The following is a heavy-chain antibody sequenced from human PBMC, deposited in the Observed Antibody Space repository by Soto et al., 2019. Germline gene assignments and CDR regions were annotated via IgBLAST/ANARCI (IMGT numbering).Heavy chain of an antibody. CDR2: ISGSGGST. D-gene: IGHD3-9*01. CDR3: AKDRYPVLRYFDWLFLG. CDR1: GFTFSSYA. V-gene: IGHV3-23*01. Sequence: GGSLRLSYAASGFTFSSYAMSWVRQAPGKGLEWVSAISGSGGSTYYADSVKGRFTISRDNSKNTLYLQMNSLRAKDTAVYYCAKDRYPVLRYFDWLFLGWGQGTLVTVSS. J-gene: IGHJ4*02.